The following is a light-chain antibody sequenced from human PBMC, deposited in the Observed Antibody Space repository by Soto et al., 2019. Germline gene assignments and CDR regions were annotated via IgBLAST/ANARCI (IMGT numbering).Light chain of an antibody. CDR2: DAS. Sequence: EIVLTQSPATLSLSPGERATLSSRASQNVINYLAWYQQKPGQAPRLLIYDASNRATGIPARFSGSGSGTDFTLTISSLEPEDFAVYYCQQRSNWPPTWTFGQGTKVEIK. CDR3: QQRSNWPPTWT. V-gene: IGKV3-11*01. J-gene: IGKJ1*01. CDR1: QNVINY.